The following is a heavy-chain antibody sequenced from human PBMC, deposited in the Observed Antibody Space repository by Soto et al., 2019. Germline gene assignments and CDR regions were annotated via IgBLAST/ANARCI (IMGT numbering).Heavy chain of an antibody. J-gene: IGHJ5*02. CDR1: GFTFSSYS. CDR3: ARDSVPAARFRWFDP. CDR2: ISSSSSYI. Sequence: GGSLRLSCAASGFTFSSYSMNWVRQAPGKGLEWVSSISSSSSYIYYADSVKGRFTISRDNAKNSLYLQMNSLRAEDTAVYYCARDSVPAARFRWFDPWGQGTLVIVSS. D-gene: IGHD6-6*01. V-gene: IGHV3-21*01.